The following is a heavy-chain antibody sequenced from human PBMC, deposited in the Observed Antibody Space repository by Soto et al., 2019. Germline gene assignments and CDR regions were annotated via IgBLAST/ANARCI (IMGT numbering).Heavy chain of an antibody. CDR3: ARDTFGGAYDFLQ. J-gene: IGHJ4*02. Sequence: EVQLVESGGGLVQPGGSLRLSCAASGFTVSSFYMTWVRQAPGKGLQWVAVISSGGSTYYADSVKGRFTISRDTSKNTLYLEMNSLRAEDTAVYYCARDTFGGAYDFLQGGQGTLVTVSS. D-gene: IGHD3-3*01. CDR1: GFTVSSFY. V-gene: IGHV3-66*01. CDR2: ISSGGST.